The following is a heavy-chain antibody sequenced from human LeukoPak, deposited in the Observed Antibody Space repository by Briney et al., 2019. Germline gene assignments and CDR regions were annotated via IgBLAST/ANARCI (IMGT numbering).Heavy chain of an antibody. J-gene: IGHJ1*01. CDR3: AKDSGTYYNPIQH. V-gene: IGHV4-4*07. CDR2: FHISEDT. CDR1: AASIGSYF. Sequence: PSETLSLTCTVSAASIGSYFWTWIRQPAGKGLEWIGRFHISEDTKYNPSLKSRVTMSMDTSKSQFSLRLNSVTAAGSAVYYCAKDSGTYYNPIQHWGRGTLVTVSS. D-gene: IGHD3-10*01.